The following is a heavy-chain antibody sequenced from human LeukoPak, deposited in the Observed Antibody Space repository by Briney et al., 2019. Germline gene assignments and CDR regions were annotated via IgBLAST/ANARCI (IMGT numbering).Heavy chain of an antibody. CDR1: GFTFSSYG. V-gene: IGHV3-33*01. CDR2: IWYDGSNK. D-gene: IGHD3-22*01. CDR3: ARDGPRYYDSSGYYYDSNAFDI. J-gene: IGHJ3*02. Sequence: QPGRSLRLSCAASGFTFSSYGMHWVRQAPGKGLEWVAVIWYDGSNKYYADSVKGRFTTSRDNSKNTLYLQMNSLRAEDTAVYYCARDGPRYYDSSGYYYDSNAFDIWGQGTMVTVSS.